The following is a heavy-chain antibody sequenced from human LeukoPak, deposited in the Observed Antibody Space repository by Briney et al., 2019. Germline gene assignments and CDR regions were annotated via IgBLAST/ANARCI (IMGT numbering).Heavy chain of an antibody. CDR1: GYTFTDYY. CDR3: ARGPSITMPADY. CDR2: INPNSGGT. Sequence: ASVKVSCKASGYTFTDYYMHWVRQAPGQGLEWMGWINPNSGGTNYAQKFQGRVTMTRDTSISTAYMELSRLRSDDTAVYYCARGPSITMPADYWGQGTLVTVSS. J-gene: IGHJ4*02. D-gene: IGHD3-10*01. V-gene: IGHV1-2*02.